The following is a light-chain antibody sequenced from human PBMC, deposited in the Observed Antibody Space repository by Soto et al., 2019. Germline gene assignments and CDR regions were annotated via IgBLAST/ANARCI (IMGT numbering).Light chain of an antibody. Sequence: QAAVTRPASVSGSAGQAITIAGTGTSNDVGGDNYVSWYTQQRGKDPKLIIYEVSHRPSGISNRFSGSKSGNTASLTISGLHVEDEADYYCSEHSATSPDVFGTGTKVTVL. CDR1: SNDVGGDNY. CDR2: EVS. V-gene: IGLV2-14*01. CDR3: SEHSATSPDV. J-gene: IGLJ1*01.